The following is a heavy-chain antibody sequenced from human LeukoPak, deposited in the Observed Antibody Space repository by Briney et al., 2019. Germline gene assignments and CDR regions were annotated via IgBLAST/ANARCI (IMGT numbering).Heavy chain of an antibody. D-gene: IGHD5-24*01. Sequence: SETLSLTCTVSGGSISSYYWSWIRQPPGKGLGWSGHIYYSGSTNYNPSLKSRVTISVDTSKNQCSLKLSSVTAADTAVYYCARVVRDGYNFHGFDYWGQGTLVTVSS. CDR2: IYYSGST. CDR1: GGSISSYY. CDR3: ARVVRDGYNFHGFDY. V-gene: IGHV4-59*01. J-gene: IGHJ4*02.